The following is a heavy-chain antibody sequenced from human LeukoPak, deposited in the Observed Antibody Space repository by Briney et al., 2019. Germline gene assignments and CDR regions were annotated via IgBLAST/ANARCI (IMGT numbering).Heavy chain of an antibody. CDR3: AKAYYGSGSYARGLFDY. Sequence: GGSLRLSCAASGFTFSSYAMSWVRQAPGKGLEWISAISGSGGSTYYADSVKGRFTISRDNSKNTLYLQMNSLRAEDTAVYYCAKAYYGSGSYARGLFDYWGQGTLVTVSS. CDR2: ISGSGGST. J-gene: IGHJ4*02. D-gene: IGHD3-10*01. V-gene: IGHV3-23*01. CDR1: GFTFSSYA.